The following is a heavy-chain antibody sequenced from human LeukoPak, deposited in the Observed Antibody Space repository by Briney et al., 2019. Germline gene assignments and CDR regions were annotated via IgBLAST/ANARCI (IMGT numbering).Heavy chain of an antibody. CDR2: IYYSGST. J-gene: IGHJ3*02. V-gene: IGHV4-39*07. Sequence: DPSETLSLTCTVSGGSISSSSYYWGWIRQPPGKGLEWIGSIYYSGSTNYNPSLKSRVTISVDTSKNQFSLKLSSVTAADTAVYYCARNYCTNGVCHLGIWGQGTMVTVSS. CDR3: ARNYCTNGVCHLGI. CDR1: GGSISSSSYY. D-gene: IGHD2-8*01.